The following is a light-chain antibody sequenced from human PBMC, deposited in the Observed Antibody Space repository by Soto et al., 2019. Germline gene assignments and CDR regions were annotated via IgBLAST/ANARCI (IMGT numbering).Light chain of an antibody. Sequence: EIVLTQSPATLSLSRGERATLSCRASQSVSSYLAWYQQKPGQAPRLLIYDASNRATGIPAGFSGSGSGTDFTLTISSLEPEDFAVYYCQQRSNWFTFGQGTKLEIK. CDR2: DAS. V-gene: IGKV3-11*01. J-gene: IGKJ2*01. CDR1: QSVSSY. CDR3: QQRSNWFT.